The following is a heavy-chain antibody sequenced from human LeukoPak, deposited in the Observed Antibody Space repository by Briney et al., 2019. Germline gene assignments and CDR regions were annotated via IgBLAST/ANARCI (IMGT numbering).Heavy chain of an antibody. CDR2: IYYSGAT. V-gene: IGHV4-59*01. J-gene: IGHJ4*02. Sequence: SETLSLTCTVSGGSISSYYWSWIRQSPGMGLEWIGSIYYSGATDYNPSLKSRVTISADTSSNQFFLRLRSVTAADTAVYYCAREITLTGYKYGLGFNYWGQGTLVTVSS. CDR3: AREITLTGYKYGLGFNY. D-gene: IGHD5-12*01. CDR1: GGSISSYY.